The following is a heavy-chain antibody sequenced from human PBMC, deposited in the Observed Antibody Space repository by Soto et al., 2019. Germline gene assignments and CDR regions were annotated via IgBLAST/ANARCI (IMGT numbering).Heavy chain of an antibody. CDR1: GCTFSSYS. CDR2: IFTTGTTM. V-gene: IGHV3-48*04. D-gene: IGHD3-9*01. CDR3: ARDKDWAFDY. J-gene: IGHJ4*02. Sequence: GGSLRLSCAASGCTFSSYSMNWVRQAPGKGLEWLSYIFTTGTTMYYADSVKGRFTVSRDNAKNSVFLLLNSLRAEDTAVYYCARDKDWAFDYWGQGTLVTVSS.